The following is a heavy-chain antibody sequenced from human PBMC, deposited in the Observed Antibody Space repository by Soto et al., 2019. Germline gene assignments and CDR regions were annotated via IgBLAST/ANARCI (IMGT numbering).Heavy chain of an antibody. CDR1: GGSISSSSYY. CDR2: IYYSGST. V-gene: IGHV4-39*01. J-gene: IGHJ4*02. D-gene: IGHD5-12*01. Sequence: KPSETLSLTCTVSGGSISSSSYYWGWIRQPPGKGLEWIGSIYYSGSTYYNPSLKSRVTISVDTSKNQFSLKLSSVTAADTAVYYCARYSGYDFALDYWGQGTLVTVSS. CDR3: ARYSGYDFALDY.